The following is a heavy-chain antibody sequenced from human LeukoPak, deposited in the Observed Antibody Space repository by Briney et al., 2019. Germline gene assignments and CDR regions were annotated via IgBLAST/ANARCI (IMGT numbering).Heavy chain of an antibody. CDR1: GLTFSTYW. J-gene: IGHJ4*02. CDR3: AREARVGGALQY. V-gene: IGHV3-74*03. D-gene: IGHD1-26*01. CDR2: INPDGSIG. Sequence: PGGSLRLPCAASGLTFSTYWMHWVRQAPGKGLAWVARINPDGSIGTYANSVQGRVTISRDTAKDTLFLQMNSLRAEDTAVYYCAREARVGGALQYWGQGTPVTVSS.